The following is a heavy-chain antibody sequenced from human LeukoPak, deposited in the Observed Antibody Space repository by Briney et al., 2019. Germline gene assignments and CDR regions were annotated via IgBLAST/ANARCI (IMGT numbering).Heavy chain of an antibody. J-gene: IGHJ4*02. CDR2: INHSGST. CDR1: GYSISSGYY. V-gene: IGHV4-38-2*02. CDR3: ARGRRRSYYYGSGSYYLDY. D-gene: IGHD3-10*01. Sequence: SETLSLTCTVSGYSISSGYYWSWIRQPPGKGLEWIGEINHSGSTNYNPSLKSRVTISVDTSKNQFSLKLSSVTAADTAVYYCARGRRRSYYYGSGSYYLDYWGQGTLVTVSS.